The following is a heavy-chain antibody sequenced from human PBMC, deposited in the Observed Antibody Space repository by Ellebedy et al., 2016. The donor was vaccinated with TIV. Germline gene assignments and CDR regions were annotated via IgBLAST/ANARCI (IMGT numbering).Heavy chain of an antibody. J-gene: IGHJ6*02. CDR2: IYYSGST. CDR1: GGSISGYY. V-gene: IGHV4-59*08. Sequence: MPSETLSLTCTVSGGSISGYYWTWIRQPPGKGLEWIGYIYYSGSTNYNPSLKSRVTISVDTSKNQFSLKLSSVTAADTAVYYCARLSELWNYSPYGMDVWGQGTTVTVSS. CDR3: ARLSELWNYSPYGMDV. D-gene: IGHD1-7*01.